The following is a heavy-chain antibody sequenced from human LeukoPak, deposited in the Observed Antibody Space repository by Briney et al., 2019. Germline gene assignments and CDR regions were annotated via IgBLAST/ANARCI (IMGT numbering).Heavy chain of an antibody. J-gene: IGHJ2*01. CDR3: ARTSDTSGRLYWYFDL. D-gene: IGHD3-22*01. V-gene: IGHV3-21*01. CDR2: ISTSSSYI. Sequence: PGGSLRLSCAASAFTFSSYSMNWVRQAPGKGLERVSIISTSSSYIHYADSVKGRFTISRDNAKNSLYLQMNSLRAEDTAVYYCARTSDTSGRLYWYFDLWGRGTLVTVSS. CDR1: AFTFSSYS.